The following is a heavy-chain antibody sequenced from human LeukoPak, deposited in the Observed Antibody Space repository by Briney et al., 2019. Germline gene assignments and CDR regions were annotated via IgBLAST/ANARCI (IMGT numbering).Heavy chain of an antibody. CDR2: ICYSGST. Sequence: PSETLSLTCTVSGGSISSYYWSWIRQPPGKGLEWIGYICYSGSTNYNPSLKSRVTISVDTSKNQFSLKLSSVTAADTAVYYCARGTYSSGRIPFDYWGQGTLVTVSS. D-gene: IGHD6-19*01. CDR3: ARGTYSSGRIPFDY. CDR1: GGSISSYY. V-gene: IGHV4-59*01. J-gene: IGHJ4*02.